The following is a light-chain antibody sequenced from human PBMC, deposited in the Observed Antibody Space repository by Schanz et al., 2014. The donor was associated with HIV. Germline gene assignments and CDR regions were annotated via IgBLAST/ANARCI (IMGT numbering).Light chain of an antibody. CDR2: DVN. J-gene: IGLJ1*01. CDR1: SDDIGYYDL. Sequence: QSALTQPASVSGSPGQSITISCTGTSDDIGYYDLVSWYQHHPGKAPKLMIYDVNHRPSGVSPRFSGSKSGNTASLTISGLRPEDEADYYCNSYTRSGTHVFGPGTKVTVL. CDR3: NSYTRSGTHV. V-gene: IGLV2-14*03.